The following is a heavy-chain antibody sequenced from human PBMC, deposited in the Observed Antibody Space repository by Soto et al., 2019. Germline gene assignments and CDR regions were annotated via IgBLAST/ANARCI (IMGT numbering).Heavy chain of an antibody. CDR1: GGSIRSYY. V-gene: IGHV4-4*07. J-gene: IGHJ4*02. Sequence: SETLSLTXTVSGGSIRSYYWSWIRQPAGKGLEWIGRIYTSGSTNYNPSLKSRVTMSVDTSKNQFSLKLSSVTAADTAVYYCARDRGDGYNSDYFDYWGQGTLVTVSS. D-gene: IGHD5-12*01. CDR3: ARDRGDGYNSDYFDY. CDR2: IYTSGST.